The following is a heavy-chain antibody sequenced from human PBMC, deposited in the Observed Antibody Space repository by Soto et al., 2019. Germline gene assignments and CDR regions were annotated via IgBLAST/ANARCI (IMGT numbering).Heavy chain of an antibody. J-gene: IGHJ4*02. CDR2: IYYSGST. V-gene: IGHV4-39*01. CDR3: GGGGGGATTLGFDY. CDR1: GGSISSSSYY. Sequence: QLQLQESGPGLVKPSETLSLTCTVSGGSISSSSYYWGWIRQPPGKGLEWIGSIYYSGSTYYNPSLKRGGRRGVGGAGGGVCGRVSGVRGGWGAGEEWGGGGGGATTLGFDYWGQGTLVTVSS. D-gene: IGHD1-26*01.